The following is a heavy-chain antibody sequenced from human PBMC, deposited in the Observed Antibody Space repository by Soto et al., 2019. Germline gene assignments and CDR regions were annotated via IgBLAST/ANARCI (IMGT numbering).Heavy chain of an antibody. D-gene: IGHD3-10*01. J-gene: IGHJ4*02. CDR2: IIPILGIA. Sequence: QVQLVQSGAEVKKPGSSVKVSCKASGGTFSSYTISWVRQAPGQGLEWMGRIIPILGIANYAQKFQGRVTITADKSTSTAYMELSSLRSEDTAVYYCARDQLLWFGESGFDYWGQGTLVTVSS. V-gene: IGHV1-69*08. CDR1: GGTFSSYT. CDR3: ARDQLLWFGESGFDY.